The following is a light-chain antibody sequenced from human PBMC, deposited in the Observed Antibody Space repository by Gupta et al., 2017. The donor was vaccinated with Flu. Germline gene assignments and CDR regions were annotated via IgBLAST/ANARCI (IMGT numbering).Light chain of an antibody. CDR3: MIWHSSAYV. V-gene: IGLV5-45*01. J-gene: IGLJ1*01. CDR2: YKSDSDN. Sequence: CTLRSGVNVATYRIYWYQQKPGSPPQYLLTYKSDSDNQQGSGVPSRFSGSKDASANAGILLISGPQAEDEADYYCMIWHSSAYVFGTGTKVTVL. CDR1: SGVNVATYR.